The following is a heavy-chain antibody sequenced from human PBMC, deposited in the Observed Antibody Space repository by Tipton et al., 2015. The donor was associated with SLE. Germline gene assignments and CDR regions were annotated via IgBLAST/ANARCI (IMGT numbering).Heavy chain of an antibody. J-gene: IGHJ3*02. V-gene: IGHV4-38-2*02. CDR1: GFSISSSYY. D-gene: IGHD7-27*01. CDR2: IYYRGST. CDR3: ARGLGMEAFDI. Sequence: GLVKPSETLSLICSVSGFSISSSYYWGWIRQSPGKGLEWIGNIYYRGSTFYRPSLKSRVTISLDTSKNQFSLKLTSVTAADTAVYYCARGLGMEAFDIWGQGTMVTVSS.